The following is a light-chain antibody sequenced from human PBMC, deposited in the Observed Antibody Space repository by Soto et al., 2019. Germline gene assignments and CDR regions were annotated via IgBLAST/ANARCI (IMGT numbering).Light chain of an antibody. CDR1: TSNY. J-gene: IGLJ2*01. V-gene: IGLV2-14*01. CDR2: GVT. CDR3: SSYMYSTTF. Sequence: QSVLTQPASVSGSPGQSITISCTGTTSNYVSWYQQQPGRAPKLIIYGVTNRPSGISDRFSASKSGGTASLTISGLQAEDEGHYYCSSYMYSTTFFGGGTKVTVL.